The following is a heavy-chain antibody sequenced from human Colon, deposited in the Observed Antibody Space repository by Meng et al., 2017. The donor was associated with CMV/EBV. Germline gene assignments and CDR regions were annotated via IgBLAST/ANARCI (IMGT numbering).Heavy chain of an antibody. CDR2: IYRDGGT. J-gene: IGHJ4*02. D-gene: IGHD7-27*01. CDR1: GFSVSSSY. Sequence: ASLKISCAASGFSVSSSYMTWVRQAPGQGLEWVSVIYRDGGTNDADYVKGRFTMSRDNSRNTVYLQMNDLSVEDTAVYYCARSSAWGKNFDDWGQGTLVTVSS. CDR3: ARSSAWGKNFDD. V-gene: IGHV3-66*01.